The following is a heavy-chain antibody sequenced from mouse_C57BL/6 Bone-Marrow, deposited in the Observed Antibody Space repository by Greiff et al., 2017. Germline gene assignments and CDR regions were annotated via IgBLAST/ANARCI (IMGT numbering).Heavy chain of an antibody. J-gene: IGHJ4*01. CDR1: GYTFTSYW. CDR2: INPSSGYT. CDR3: ASLISTVVAPYAKDY. Sequence: QVQLQQSGAELAKPGASVKLSCKASGYTFTSYWMHWVKQRPGQGLEWIGYINPSSGYTKYNQKFKDKDTLTADKSSSTAYMQLSSLTYEDSAGYYCASLISTVVAPYAKDYWGQGTSVTVSA. D-gene: IGHD1-1*01. V-gene: IGHV1-7*01.